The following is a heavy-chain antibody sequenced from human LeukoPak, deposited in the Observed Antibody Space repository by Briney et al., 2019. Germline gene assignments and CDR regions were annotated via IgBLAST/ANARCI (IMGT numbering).Heavy chain of an antibody. CDR3: AKDMAKEPAWWFDP. D-gene: IGHD1-14*01. CDR2: ISYDGSNK. CDR1: GFTFSSYG. J-gene: IGHJ5*02. Sequence: AGGSLRLSCAASGFTFSSYGMHWVRKAPGRGLEWVAVISYDGSNKYYADSVKGRFTISRDNSKNTLYLQMNSLRAEDTAVYYCAKDMAKEPAWWFDPWGQGTLVTVSS. V-gene: IGHV3-30*18.